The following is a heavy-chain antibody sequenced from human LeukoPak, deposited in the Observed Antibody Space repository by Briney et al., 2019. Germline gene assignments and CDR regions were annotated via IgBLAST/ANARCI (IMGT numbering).Heavy chain of an antibody. J-gene: IGHJ5*02. Sequence: SETLSLTCAVYGGSFSGYYWSWIRQPPGKGLEWFGEIIHSGSTNYNPSLKSRVTISVDTSKNQFSLKPSAVTAAVTAVYYCARGVGGAARVRFDPWGQGTLVTVSS. CDR3: ARGVGGAARVRFDP. D-gene: IGHD2-15*01. V-gene: IGHV4-34*01. CDR2: IIHSGST. CDR1: GGSFSGYY.